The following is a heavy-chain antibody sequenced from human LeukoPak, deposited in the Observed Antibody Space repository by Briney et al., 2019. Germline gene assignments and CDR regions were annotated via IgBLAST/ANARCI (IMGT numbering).Heavy chain of an antibody. D-gene: IGHD5-18*01. Sequence: GGSLRLSCAASGYTFSSYWMHWVRQAPGKGLVWVSRINSDGSSTSYADSVKGRFTISRDNSKNTLYLQMSSLRAEDTAVYYCVKALRGYSYGYVYWGQGTLVTVSS. CDR2: INSDGSST. CDR1: GYTFSSYW. V-gene: IGHV3-74*01. CDR3: VKALRGYSYGYVY. J-gene: IGHJ4*02.